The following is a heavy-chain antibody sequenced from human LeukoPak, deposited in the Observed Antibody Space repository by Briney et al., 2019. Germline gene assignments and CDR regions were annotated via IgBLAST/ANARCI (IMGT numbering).Heavy chain of an antibody. V-gene: IGHV3-21*01. CDR3: ARGGYGANDDAFDI. CDR2: ISSGSSYI. D-gene: IGHD4-23*01. CDR1: GFTFTSYS. Sequence: PGGSLRLSCAASGFTFTSYSMNWVRQAPGKGLEWVSSISSGSSYIYYADSVKGRFTISRDNAKNSLFLQMNSLRDEDTAVYYCARGGYGANDDAFDIWGQGTMVTVSS. J-gene: IGHJ3*02.